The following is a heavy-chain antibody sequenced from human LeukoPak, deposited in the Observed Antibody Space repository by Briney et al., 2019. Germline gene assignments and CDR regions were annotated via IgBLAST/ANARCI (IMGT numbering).Heavy chain of an antibody. Sequence: GGSLRLSCAASGFTSTNYAMNWVRQAPGKGLEWVSVLIGSSDSTDYADSVKGRFTISRDNAKNSLYLQMNSLRAEDTALYYCAKDQTDYYGSGSTDCGMDVWGQGTTVTVSS. D-gene: IGHD3-10*01. CDR2: LIGSSDST. V-gene: IGHV3-23*01. J-gene: IGHJ6*02. CDR3: AKDQTDYYGSGSTDCGMDV. CDR1: GFTSTNYA.